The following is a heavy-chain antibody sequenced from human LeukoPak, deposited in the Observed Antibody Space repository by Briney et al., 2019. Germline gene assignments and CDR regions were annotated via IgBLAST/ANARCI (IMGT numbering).Heavy chain of an antibody. CDR1: GGSISSSSYY. Sequence: SETLSLTCTVSGGSISSSSYYWGWIRQPPGKGLEWIGSIYYSGSTYYNPSLKSRVTISVDTSKNQFSLKLSSVTAADTAVYYCARANYYDSSGYYPGWFDPWGQGTLVTVSS. CDR3: ARANYYDSSGYYPGWFDP. V-gene: IGHV4-39*07. CDR2: IYYSGST. J-gene: IGHJ5*02. D-gene: IGHD3-22*01.